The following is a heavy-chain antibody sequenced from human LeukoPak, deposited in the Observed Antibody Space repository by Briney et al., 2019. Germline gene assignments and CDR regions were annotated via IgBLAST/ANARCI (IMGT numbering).Heavy chain of an antibody. CDR1: GYTFTGYY. CDR2: INPNSGGT. Sequence: ASVKVSCKASGYTFTGYYMHWVRQAPGQGLEWMGWINPNSGGTNYAQKFQSRVTMTWDTSISTAYMELSSLRSDDTAVYYCTSDTYYYDSTGLGHWFDPWGQGTLVTVSS. D-gene: IGHD3-22*01. CDR3: TSDTYYYDSTGLGHWFDP. V-gene: IGHV1-2*02. J-gene: IGHJ5*02.